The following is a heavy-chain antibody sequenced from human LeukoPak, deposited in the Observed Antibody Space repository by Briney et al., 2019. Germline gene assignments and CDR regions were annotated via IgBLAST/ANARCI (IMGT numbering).Heavy chain of an antibody. CDR1: GGTFSRYA. J-gene: IGHJ6*02. CDR2: IIPIFGTA. CDR3: GTSSTSYPIAYYYYYGMDV. Sequence: SVKVSRKASGGTFSRYAISWVRQAPGQGLERMGGIIPIFGTAHYAQKYQGRVTITADESTSTAYMELSRLRSEDTAVYYCGTSSTSYPIAYYYYYGMDVWGQGTTVTVSS. V-gene: IGHV1-69*13. D-gene: IGHD2-2*01.